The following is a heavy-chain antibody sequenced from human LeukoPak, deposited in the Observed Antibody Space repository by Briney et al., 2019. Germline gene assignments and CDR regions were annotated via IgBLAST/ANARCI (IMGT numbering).Heavy chain of an antibody. D-gene: IGHD3-10*01. Sequence: GASVKVSCKASGYTFTGYYMYWVRQAPGQGLEWMGWINPNSGGTNYAQKFQGRVTMTRGTSISTAYMELSRLRSDDTAVYYCARDLLTMVRGPLSYYMGVWGKGTTVTISS. CDR3: ARDLLTMVRGPLSYYMGV. CDR2: INPNSGGT. J-gene: IGHJ6*03. V-gene: IGHV1-2*02. CDR1: GYTFTGYY.